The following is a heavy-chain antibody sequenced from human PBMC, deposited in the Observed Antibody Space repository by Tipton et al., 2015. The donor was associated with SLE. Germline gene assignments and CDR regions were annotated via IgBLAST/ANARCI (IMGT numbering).Heavy chain of an antibody. CDR2: IKSKTDGGTT. Sequence: SLRLSCAASGFTFSSYWMSWVRQAPGKGLEWVGRIKSKTDGGTTDSAAPVKGRFTISRDDSKNTLYLQMNSLKTEDTAVYYCTTEGQWWYYPTPYAFDIWGQGTMVTVSS. CDR3: TTEGQWWYYPTPYAFDI. V-gene: IGHV3-15*01. D-gene: IGHD2-15*01. CDR1: GFTFSSYW. J-gene: IGHJ3*02.